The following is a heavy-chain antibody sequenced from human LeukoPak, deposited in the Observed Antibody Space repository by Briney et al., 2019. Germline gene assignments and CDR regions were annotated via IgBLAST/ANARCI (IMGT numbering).Heavy chain of an antibody. J-gene: IGHJ4*02. CDR1: GFTFSSYP. Sequence: PGGSLRLSCGASGFTFSSYPMNWVRQAPGKGLEWISFISGAGTTKYFGDSVKGRFSISRDNAKRSLFLQMNSLRDEDTAVYYCARGIGFYGSGSYHLDYWGQGTLVTVSS. CDR3: ARGIGFYGSGSYHLDY. V-gene: IGHV3-48*02. CDR2: ISGAGTTK. D-gene: IGHD3-10*01.